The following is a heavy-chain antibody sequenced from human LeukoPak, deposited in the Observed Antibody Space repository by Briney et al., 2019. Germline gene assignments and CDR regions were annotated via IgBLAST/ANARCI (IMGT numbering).Heavy chain of an antibody. V-gene: IGHV1-3*01. CDR1: GYTFTSYG. CDR3: ARTTSSGWYGFDP. Sequence: ASVKVSCKASGYTFTSYGISWVRQAPGQRLEWMGWINGGNGNTKYSQKFEGRVTITRDTSASTADMELSSLRSEDTAVYYCARTTSSGWYGFDPWGQGTLVTVSS. CDR2: INGGNGNT. D-gene: IGHD6-19*01. J-gene: IGHJ5*02.